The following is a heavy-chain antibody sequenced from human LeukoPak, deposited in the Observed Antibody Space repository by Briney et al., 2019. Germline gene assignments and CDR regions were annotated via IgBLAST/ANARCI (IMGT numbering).Heavy chain of an antibody. J-gene: IGHJ4*02. CDR1: GXSIDNYY. CDR2: VFYRGST. V-gene: IGHV4-59*01. CDR3: ARIVSSGYSDY. Sequence: SETLSLTCTVSGXSIDNYYWGWIRQPPGKGLEWIGYVFYRGSTNYNPSLKSRVTISVDTSKNQFSLKLSSVTAADTAVYYCARIVSSGYSDYWGQGTLVTVSS. D-gene: IGHD3-22*01.